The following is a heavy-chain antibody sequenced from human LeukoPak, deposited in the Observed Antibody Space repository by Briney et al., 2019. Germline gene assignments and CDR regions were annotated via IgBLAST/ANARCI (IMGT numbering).Heavy chain of an antibody. CDR3: ASLTTADAFDI. CDR2: ISGSGGST. Sequence: GGSLRLSCAASGFTFSSYGMSWVRQAPGKGLEGVSAISGSGGSTYYADSVKGRFTISTDNSKNPMYLQMNSLRAEDTAVYYCASLTTADAFDIWGQGTMVTVSS. J-gene: IGHJ3*02. CDR1: GFTFSSYG. D-gene: IGHD3-22*01. V-gene: IGHV3-23*01.